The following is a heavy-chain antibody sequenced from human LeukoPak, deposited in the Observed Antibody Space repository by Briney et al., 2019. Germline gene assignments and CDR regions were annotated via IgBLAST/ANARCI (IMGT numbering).Heavy chain of an antibody. CDR1: GGSISSGGYS. D-gene: IGHD3-10*01. Sequence: PSETLSLTCAVSGGSISSGGYSWSWIRQPPGKGLEWIGYIYHSGSTYYNPSLKSRVTISVDRSKNQFSLKLSSVTAADTAVYYCAREEGYGSGCEAFDIWGQGTMVTVSS. J-gene: IGHJ3*02. CDR3: AREEGYGSGCEAFDI. V-gene: IGHV4-30-2*01. CDR2: IYHSGST.